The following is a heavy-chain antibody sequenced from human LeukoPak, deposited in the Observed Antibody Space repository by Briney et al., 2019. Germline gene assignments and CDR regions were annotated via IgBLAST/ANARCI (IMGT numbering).Heavy chain of an antibody. CDR2: IYHSGST. Sequence: SQTLSLTCAVSGGSISSGGYSWSWIRQPPGKGLEWIGYIYHSGSTYYNPSLESRVTISVDTSKNQFSLMLSSVTAADTAVYYCARVGGWLVPDYWGQGTLVTVSS. V-gene: IGHV4-30-2*01. CDR3: ARVGGWLVPDY. J-gene: IGHJ4*02. D-gene: IGHD6-19*01. CDR1: GGSISSGGYS.